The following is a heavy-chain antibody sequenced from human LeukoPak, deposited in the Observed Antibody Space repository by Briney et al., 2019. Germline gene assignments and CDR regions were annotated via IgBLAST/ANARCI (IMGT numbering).Heavy chain of an antibody. Sequence: PGGSLRLSCAASGFTFSSYAMHWVRQAPGKGLEWVAVISYDGSNKYYADSVKGRFTISRDNAKNSLYLQMNSLRAEDTALYYCARIGGGNYYYYYMDVWGKGTTVTVSS. V-gene: IGHV3-30*04. CDR3: ARIGGGNYYYYYMDV. CDR2: ISYDGSNK. CDR1: GFTFSSYA. D-gene: IGHD3-16*01. J-gene: IGHJ6*03.